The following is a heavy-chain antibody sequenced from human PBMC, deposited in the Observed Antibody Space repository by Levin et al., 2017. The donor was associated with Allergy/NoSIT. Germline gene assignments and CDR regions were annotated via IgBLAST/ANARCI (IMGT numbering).Heavy chain of an antibody. J-gene: IGHJ6*02. CDR1: GGTFSSYA. D-gene: IGHD6-6*01. Sequence: KISCKASGGTFSSYAISWVRQAPGQGLEWMGGIIPIFGTANYAQKFQGRVTITADESTSTAYMELSSLRSEDTAVYYCARMRYSSSWGRFYYYYGMDVWGQGTTVTVSS. V-gene: IGHV1-69*01. CDR2: IIPIFGTA. CDR3: ARMRYSSSWGRFYYYYGMDV.